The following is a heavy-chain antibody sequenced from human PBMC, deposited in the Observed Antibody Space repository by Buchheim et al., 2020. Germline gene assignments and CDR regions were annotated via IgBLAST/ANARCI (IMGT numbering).Heavy chain of an antibody. CDR2: IKSKTDGGAI. V-gene: IGHV3-15*01. D-gene: IGHD1-7*01. CDR3: TKVVRISGTGTGGHDEY. Sequence: EVQLVESGGGLVKPGGSLRVSCAASGLNFNNSWMSWVRQAAGKGLEWVGRIKSKTDGGAIDYAEPVQGSFSISRDDSKNTLYLQMNSLTTDDTAVYYCTKVVRISGTGTGGHDEYWGQGTL. J-gene: IGHJ4*02. CDR1: GLNFNNSW.